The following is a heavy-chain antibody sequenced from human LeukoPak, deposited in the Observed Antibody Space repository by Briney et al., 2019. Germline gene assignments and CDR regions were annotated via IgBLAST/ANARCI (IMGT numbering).Heavy chain of an antibody. Sequence: SETLSLTCTVSGGSISSYYWGWIRQPPGKGLEWIGSIYYSGSTYYNPSLKSRVTISVDTSKNQFSLKLSSVTAADTAVYYCARHFYDFWSGSKLNYFDYWGQGTPVTVSS. V-gene: IGHV4-39*01. CDR3: ARHFYDFWSGSKLNYFDY. CDR2: IYYSGST. D-gene: IGHD3-3*01. J-gene: IGHJ4*02. CDR1: GGSISSYY.